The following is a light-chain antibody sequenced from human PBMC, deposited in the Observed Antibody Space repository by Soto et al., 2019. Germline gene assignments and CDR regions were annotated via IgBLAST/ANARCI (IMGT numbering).Light chain of an antibody. V-gene: IGKV3-20*01. CDR3: QHYVSLPPAWT. CDR1: QSFTSNF. J-gene: IGKJ1*01. CDR2: GAS. Sequence: EIVLTQSPGSLSLSPGERATLSCRASQSFTSNFLAWYQQKPGQAPRLLIYGASSRATGIPDRFSGSGSGTDFTLTISRLEPEDFAVYYCQHYVSLPPAWTFGQGIKVEIK.